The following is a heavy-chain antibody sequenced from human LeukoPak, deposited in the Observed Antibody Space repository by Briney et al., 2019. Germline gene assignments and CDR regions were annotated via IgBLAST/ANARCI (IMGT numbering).Heavy chain of an antibody. CDR3: ARHRSDSSSSGPPHYYYYMDV. J-gene: IGHJ6*03. CDR1: GGSISSSSYY. V-gene: IGHV4-39*01. CDR2: IYYSGST. D-gene: IGHD6-13*01. Sequence: PSETLSLTCTVSGGSISSSSYYWGWIRQPPGKGLEWIGSIYYSGSTYYNPSLKSRVTISVDTSKNQFSLKLSSVTAADTAVYYCARHRSDSSSSGPPHYYYYMDVWGKGTTVTISS.